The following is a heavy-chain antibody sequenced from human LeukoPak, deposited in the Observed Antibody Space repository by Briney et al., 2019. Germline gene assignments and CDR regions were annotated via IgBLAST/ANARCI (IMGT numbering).Heavy chain of an antibody. V-gene: IGHV3-21*01. CDR1: GFTFSSYS. D-gene: IGHD1-1*01. J-gene: IGHJ4*02. CDR2: ISSNSFHI. CDR3: TRDLASQPDY. Sequence: GGSLRLSCAASGFTFSSYSMNWVRQAPGKGLEWVSSISSNSFHIFYADSVKGRFTISRDNAKNSLYLQMDSLRAEDTAVYYCTRDLASQPDYWGQGGLDTVSS.